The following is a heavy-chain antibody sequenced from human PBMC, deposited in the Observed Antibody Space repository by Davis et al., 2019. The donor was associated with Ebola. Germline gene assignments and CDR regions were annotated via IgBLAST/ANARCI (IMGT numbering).Heavy chain of an antibody. CDR3: TADYYDSSGLTDY. V-gene: IGHV3-72*01. CDR1: GFRSRDHH. J-gene: IGHJ4*02. CDR2: IGNKDNTHII. Sequence: GGSLRLSCAASGFRSRDHHMDWVRQAPGKGLGWVSRIGNKDNTHIIEYAASVKGRFTISRDDSKNTLYLQMNSLKTEDTAVYYCTADYYDSSGLTDYWGQGTLVTVSS. D-gene: IGHD3-22*01.